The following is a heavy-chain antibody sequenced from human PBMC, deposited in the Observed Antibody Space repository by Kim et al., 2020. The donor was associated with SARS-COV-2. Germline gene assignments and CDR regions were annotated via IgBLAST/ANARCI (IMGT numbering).Heavy chain of an antibody. Sequence: GGSLRLSCAASGFTFSSYSMNWVRQAPGKGLEWVSSISSSSSYIYYADSVKGRFTISRDNAKNSLYLQMNSLRAEDTAVYYCARGPGRAVADHDYWGQGTLVTVSS. CDR1: GFTFSSYS. CDR2: ISSSSSYI. D-gene: IGHD6-19*01. CDR3: ARGPGRAVADHDY. V-gene: IGHV3-21*01. J-gene: IGHJ4*02.